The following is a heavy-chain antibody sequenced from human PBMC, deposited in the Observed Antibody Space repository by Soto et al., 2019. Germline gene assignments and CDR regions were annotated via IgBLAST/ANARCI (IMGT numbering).Heavy chain of an antibody. Sequence: GGSLRLSCAASGFTFSSYAMSWVRQAPGKGLEWVSAISGSGGSTYYADSVKGRFTISRDNSKNTLYLQMNSLRAEDTAVYYCAKGLHADYYYYYGMDVWGKGTTVTVST. J-gene: IGHJ6*04. CDR1: GFTFSSYA. CDR2: ISGSGGST. V-gene: IGHV3-23*01. D-gene: IGHD2-8*01. CDR3: AKGLHADYYYYYGMDV.